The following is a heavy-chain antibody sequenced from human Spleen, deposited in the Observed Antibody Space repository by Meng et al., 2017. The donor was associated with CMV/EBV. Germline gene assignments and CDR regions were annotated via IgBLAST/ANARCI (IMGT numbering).Heavy chain of an antibody. CDR1: GGSISSGDYY. Sequence: VHLQASSTGLVKPSQALSLTCTVSGGSISSGDYYWSWIRQPPGKGLEWIGYIHFSGSAYYNPSLKSRVTISVDTSKNQFSLKVRSVTAADIFFYKQKTAYEILTGNDYWGQGTLVTVSS. CDR2: IHFSGSA. V-gene: IGHV4-30-4*08. J-gene: IGHJ4*02. CDR3: KTAYEILTGNDY. D-gene: IGHD3-9*01.